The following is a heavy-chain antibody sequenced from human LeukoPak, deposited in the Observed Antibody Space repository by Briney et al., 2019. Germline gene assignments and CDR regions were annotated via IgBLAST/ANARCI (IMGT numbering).Heavy chain of an antibody. CDR1: GFTVITND. CDR3: SAGKFHNYYDFWSAKFPANFDY. V-gene: IGHV3-23*01. J-gene: IGHJ4*02. D-gene: IGHD3-3*01. Sequence: PGGSLRLSCAASGFTVITNDMTWVRQAPGKGLEWVSAISGSGGSTYYADSVKGRFTISRDNSKNTLYLQMNSLRAEDTAVYYCSAGKFHNYYDFWSAKFPANFDYWGQGTLVTVSS. CDR2: ISGSGGST.